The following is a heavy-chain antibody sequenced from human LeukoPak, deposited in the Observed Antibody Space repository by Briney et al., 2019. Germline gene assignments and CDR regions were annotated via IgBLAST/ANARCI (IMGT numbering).Heavy chain of an antibody. V-gene: IGHV3-21*01. Sequence: AGGSLRLSCAASGFTFSSYSMNWVRQAPGKGLEWVSSISSSSSYIYYADSVKGRFTISRDNAKKSLYLQMNSLRDEDTAVYYCAKDRGKQPDYNYHMDVWGKGTTVTVSS. CDR1: GFTFSSYS. CDR3: AKDRGKQPDYNYHMDV. D-gene: IGHD3-10*01. CDR2: ISSSSSYI. J-gene: IGHJ6*03.